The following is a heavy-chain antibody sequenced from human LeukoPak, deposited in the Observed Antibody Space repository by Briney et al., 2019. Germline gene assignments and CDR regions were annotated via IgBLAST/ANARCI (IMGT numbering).Heavy chain of an antibody. V-gene: IGHV4-39*07. J-gene: IGHJ5*02. D-gene: IGHD5-24*01. CDR1: GGSISSSSYY. CDR3: AVEMATINWFDP. CDR2: IYYSGST. Sequence: SETLSLTCTVSGGSISSSSYYWGWIRQPPGKGLEWIGSIYYSGSTYYNPSLKSRVTISVDTSKNQFSLKLSSVTAADTAVYYCAVEMATINWFDPWGQGTLVTVSS.